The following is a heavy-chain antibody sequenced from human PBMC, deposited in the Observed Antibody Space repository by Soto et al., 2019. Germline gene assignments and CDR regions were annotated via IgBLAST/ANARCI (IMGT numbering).Heavy chain of an antibody. CDR1: GFTFSSYG. V-gene: IGHV3-30*18. Sequence: GGSLRLSCAASGFTFSSYGMHWVRQAPGKGLEWVAVISYDGSNKYYADSVKGRFTISRDNSKNTLYLQMNSLRAEDTAVYYCAKPYYDSSGYYYVDDYWGQGTLVTVSS. D-gene: IGHD3-22*01. J-gene: IGHJ4*02. CDR3: AKPYYDSSGYYYVDDY. CDR2: ISYDGSNK.